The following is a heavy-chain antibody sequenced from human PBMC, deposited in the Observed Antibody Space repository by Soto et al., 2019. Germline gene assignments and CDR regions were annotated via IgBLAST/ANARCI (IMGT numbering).Heavy chain of an antibody. D-gene: IGHD6-19*01. CDR2: IYYSGST. CDR3: ATKTGGGWEDGMDV. J-gene: IGHJ6*02. V-gene: IGHV4-39*01. Sequence: QLQLQESGPGLVKPSETLSLTCTVSGGSISSSSYYWGWIRQAPGKGLEWIGSIYYSGSTYYNPSLKSRVTIAVDTSKNQFSLKLSSVTAADTAVYYCATKTGGGWEDGMDVWGQGTTVTVSS. CDR1: GGSISSSSYY.